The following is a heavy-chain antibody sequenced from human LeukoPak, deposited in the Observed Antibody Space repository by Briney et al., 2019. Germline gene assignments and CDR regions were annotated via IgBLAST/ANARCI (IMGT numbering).Heavy chain of an antibody. J-gene: IGHJ4*02. Sequence: EASVKVSCKASGYTFTSYGISWVRQAPGQGLEWMGWISAYNGNTNYAQKFQGRATITADESTSTAYMELSSLRSEDTAVYYCAREWGSSWSNFDYWGQGTLVTVSS. D-gene: IGHD6-13*01. CDR1: GYTFTSYG. V-gene: IGHV1-18*01. CDR3: AREWGSSWSNFDY. CDR2: ISAYNGNT.